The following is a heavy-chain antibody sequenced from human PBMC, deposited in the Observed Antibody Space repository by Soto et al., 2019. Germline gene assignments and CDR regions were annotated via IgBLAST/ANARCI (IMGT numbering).Heavy chain of an antibody. CDR3: ARGVSMVRGVILDAFDI. J-gene: IGHJ3*02. Sequence: QVQLVQSGAEVKKPGASVKVSCKASGYTFTSYAMHWVRQAPGQRLEWMGWINAGNGNTKYSQKFQGRVAHTRDTAASTAYMELSSLRSEDTAVYYCARGVSMVRGVILDAFDIWGQGTMVTVSS. CDR2: INAGNGNT. CDR1: GYTFTSYA. D-gene: IGHD3-10*01. V-gene: IGHV1-3*01.